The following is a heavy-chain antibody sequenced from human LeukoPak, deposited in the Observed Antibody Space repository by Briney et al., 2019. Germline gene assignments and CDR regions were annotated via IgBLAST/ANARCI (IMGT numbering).Heavy chain of an antibody. Sequence: PGGSLSLSCAASGFTFSSYAMHWVRPAPGKGLEWVAVISYDGSNKYYADSVKGRFTISRDNSKNTLYLQMNSLRAEDTAVYYCAGDYGEYYYGMDVWGQGTTVTVSS. CDR2: ISYDGSNK. J-gene: IGHJ6*02. CDR1: GFTFSSYA. CDR3: AGDYGEYYYGMDV. D-gene: IGHD4-17*01. V-gene: IGHV3-30*04.